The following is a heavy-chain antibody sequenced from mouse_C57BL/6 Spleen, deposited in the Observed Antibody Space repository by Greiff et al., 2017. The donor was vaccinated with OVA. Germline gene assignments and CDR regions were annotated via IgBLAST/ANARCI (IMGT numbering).Heavy chain of an antibody. V-gene: IGHV1-69*01. CDR3: ARGLPFAY. CDR1: GYTFTSYW. D-gene: IGHD3-1*01. CDR2: IDPSDSYT. J-gene: IGHJ3*01. Sequence: VKLQQPGAELVMPGASVKLSCKASGYTFTSYWMHWVKQRPGQGLEWIGEIDPSDSYTNYNQKFKGKSTLTVDKSSSTAYMQLSSLTSEDSAVYYCARGLPFAYWGQGTLVTVSA.